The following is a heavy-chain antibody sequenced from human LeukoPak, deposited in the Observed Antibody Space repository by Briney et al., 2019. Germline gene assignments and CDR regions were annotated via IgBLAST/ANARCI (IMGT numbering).Heavy chain of an antibody. Sequence: GASVKVSCKTSGYTFTNLDINWLRQAPGQGLEWMGIINPSGGSTSYAQKFQGRVTMTRDTSTSTVYMELSSLRSEDTAVYYCARDGSYGNFWSGYYLDYWGQGTLVTVSS. CDR3: ARDGSYGNFWSGYYLDY. CDR1: GYTFTNLD. V-gene: IGHV1-46*01. J-gene: IGHJ4*02. CDR2: INPSGGST. D-gene: IGHD3-3*01.